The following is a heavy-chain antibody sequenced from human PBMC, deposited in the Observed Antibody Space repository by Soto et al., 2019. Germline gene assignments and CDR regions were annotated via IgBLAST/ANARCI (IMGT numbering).Heavy chain of an antibody. CDR3: ARQYGSGSYYNPTMIYGMDV. J-gene: IGHJ6*02. V-gene: IGHV5-10-1*01. D-gene: IGHD3-10*01. CDR1: GHSFTSYW. CDR2: IDPSDSYT. Sequence: GESLKISCKGSGHSFTSYWISWVRQMPGKGLEWMGRIDPSDSYTNYSPSFQGHVTISADKSISTAYLQWSSLKASDTAMYYCARQYGSGSYYNPTMIYGMDVWGQGTTVTVS.